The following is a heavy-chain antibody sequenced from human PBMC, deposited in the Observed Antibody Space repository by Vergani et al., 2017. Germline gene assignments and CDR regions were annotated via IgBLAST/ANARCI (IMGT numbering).Heavy chain of an antibody. CDR1: GFTFSSYS. CDR3: ARGVYGGNWVLYY. J-gene: IGHJ4*02. CDR2: ISSSSSYI. D-gene: IGHD4-23*01. Sequence: EVQLVESGGGLVKPGGSLRLSCAASGFTFSSYSMNWVRQAPGKGLEWVSSISSSSSYIYYADSVTGRFTISRDNAKTSLYLQMNSLRAEDTAVYYCARGVYGGNWVLYYWGQGTLVTVSS. V-gene: IGHV3-21*01.